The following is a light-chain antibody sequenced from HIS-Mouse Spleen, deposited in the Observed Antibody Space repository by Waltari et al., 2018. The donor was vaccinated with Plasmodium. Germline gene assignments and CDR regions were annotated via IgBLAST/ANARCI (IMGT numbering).Light chain of an antibody. Sequence: HSVLTQPPTASGTPGPRVTISCSGSSSNIGSNTVNWYQQLPGTAPKHLIYSNNQRPSGVPDRFSGSKSGTSAFLAISGLQSEDEADYYCAAWDDSLNGWVVGGGTKLTVL. CDR3: AAWDDSLNGWV. V-gene: IGLV1-44*01. J-gene: IGLJ3*02. CDR1: SSNIGSNT. CDR2: SNN.